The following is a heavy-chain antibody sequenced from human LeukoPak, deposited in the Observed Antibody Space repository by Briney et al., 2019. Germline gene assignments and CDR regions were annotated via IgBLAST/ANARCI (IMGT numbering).Heavy chain of an antibody. CDR1: GGSISSNY. J-gene: IGHJ4*02. CDR2: IYHSGST. D-gene: IGHD2-21*02. V-gene: IGHV4-59*01. Sequence: SETLSLTCTVSGGSISSNYWSWVRQPPGKGLEWIGYIYHSGSTNYNPSLKGRVTISVDTSKNQFSLMLSSVTAADTAVYYCARYSAPVTSIDYWGQGTLVTVSS. CDR3: ARYSAPVTSIDY.